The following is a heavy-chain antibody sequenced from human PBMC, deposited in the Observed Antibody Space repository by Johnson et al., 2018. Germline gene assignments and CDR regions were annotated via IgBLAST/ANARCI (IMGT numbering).Heavy chain of an antibody. D-gene: IGHD5-12*01. Sequence: VQLVESGGGLVQPGGSLRLSCVASGLSFSRSVMSWVRQAPGKGLEWVSSLDGGSGSTYYADSVKGRFSISRDISKNTLYLQLSSLGGEDSALYYWAYRMAALGPKYFQDWGQGALVTVSS. CDR3: AYRMAALGPKYFQD. CDR2: LDGGSGST. J-gene: IGHJ1*01. CDR1: GLSFSRSV. V-gene: IGHV3-23*04.